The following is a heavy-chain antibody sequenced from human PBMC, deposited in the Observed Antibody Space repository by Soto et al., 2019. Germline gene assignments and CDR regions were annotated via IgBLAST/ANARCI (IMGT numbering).Heavy chain of an antibody. CDR2: ISLYSDGT. V-gene: IGHV1-18*01. CDR1: GYTFSNYG. J-gene: IGHJ5*02. D-gene: IGHD2-2*01. Sequence: SLQVSCKTSGYTFSNYGITWVRQAPGQPLEWLGWISLYSDGTNYAQKFQGRVSMTTDTSTTTAYMELRSLRSDDTAVYYCARVVPGAEAWFGPWGQGTLVTVSS. CDR3: ARVVPGAEAWFGP.